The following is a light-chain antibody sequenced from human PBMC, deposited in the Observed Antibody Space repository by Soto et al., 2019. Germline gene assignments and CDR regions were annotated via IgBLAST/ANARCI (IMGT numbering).Light chain of an antibody. V-gene: IGKV1-5*03. CDR2: KAS. CDR1: QTISSC. Sequence: DIQMTQSPSTLSGSVGDRATITCRASQTISSCLAWYQQKPGKATKLLSYKASTLKSGDPSRFSGSGSGTDFTLTISSLQPDDFATYYCHHYGSYSEAFGRGTKVEL. CDR3: HHYGSYSEA. J-gene: IGKJ1*01.